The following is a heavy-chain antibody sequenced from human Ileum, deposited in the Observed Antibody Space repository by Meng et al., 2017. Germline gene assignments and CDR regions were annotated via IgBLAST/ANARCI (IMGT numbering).Heavy chain of an antibody. CDR1: GGSFRGYY. J-gene: IGHJ4*02. V-gene: IGHV4-34*01. CDR3: ARTSGWFYY. D-gene: IGHD6-19*01. Sequence: QVQLQQGGAGLLKPSEALSLTCAVYGGSFRGYYWSWIRQPPGKGLEWIGEINHSGSTNYNPSLKSRVTISVDTSKNQFSLKLSSVTAADTAVYYCARTSGWFYYWGQGTLVTVSS. CDR2: INHSGST.